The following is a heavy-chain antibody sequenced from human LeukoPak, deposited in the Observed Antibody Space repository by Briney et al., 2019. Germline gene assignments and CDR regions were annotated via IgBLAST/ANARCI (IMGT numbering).Heavy chain of an antibody. CDR2: IYYSGST. D-gene: IGHD2-8*01. V-gene: IGHV4-39*01. CDR3: ARQKSNRDANYYYYYGMDV. CDR1: GGSISSRSYY. Sequence: PSETLSLTCTVSGGSISSRSYYWGWIRQPPGKGLEWIGSIYYSGSTYYNPSLKSRVTISVDTSKNQFSLKLSSVTAADTAVYYCARQKSNRDANYYYYYGMDVWGQGTTVTVSS. J-gene: IGHJ6*02.